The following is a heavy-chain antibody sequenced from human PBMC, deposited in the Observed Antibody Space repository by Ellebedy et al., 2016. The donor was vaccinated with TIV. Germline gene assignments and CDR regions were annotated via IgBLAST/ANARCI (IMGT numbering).Heavy chain of an antibody. D-gene: IGHD3-3*01. CDR1: GHTFTAYG. V-gene: IGHV1-3*04. CDR3: ATREWQDPMDV. J-gene: IGHJ6*02. Sequence: ASVKVSCXASGHTFTAYGIHWVRQAPGQSLEWMGWINTGNDNTKYSQKFQGRVTITRDYMELSGLMSEDTAVYYCATREWQDPMDVWGPGTTVTVSS. CDR2: INTGNDNT.